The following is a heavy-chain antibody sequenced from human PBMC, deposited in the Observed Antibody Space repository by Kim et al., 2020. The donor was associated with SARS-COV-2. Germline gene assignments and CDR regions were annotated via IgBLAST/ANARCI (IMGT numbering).Heavy chain of an antibody. D-gene: IGHD2-15*01. Sequence: GGSLRLSCAASGFTFSSHWMSWVRQAPGKGLEWVANIKEDGSQKHYVDSVKGRFTISRDNAKNSLYLQMNSLRVEDTAVYYCAREEGYCRGGSCWFFFDL. J-gene: IGHJ2*01. CDR3: AREEGYCRGGSCWFFFDL. CDR2: IKEDGSQK. V-gene: IGHV3-7*03. CDR1: GFTFSSHW.